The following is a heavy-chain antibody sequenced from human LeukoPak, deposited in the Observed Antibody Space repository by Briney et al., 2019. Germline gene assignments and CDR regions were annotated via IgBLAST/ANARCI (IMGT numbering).Heavy chain of an antibody. J-gene: IGHJ4*02. CDR1: GGSVSSGHYY. V-gene: IGHV4-61*03. D-gene: IGHD6-13*01. CDR3: ATGGSLAAAGDY. Sequence: KLSETLSLTCTVSGGSVSSGHYYWSWIRQPPGKGLEWIGYIYNSESTNYNPSLKSRVTISVDTSKNHFSLKLSSVTAADTAVYYCATGGSLAAAGDYWGQGTLVTVSS. CDR2: IYNSEST.